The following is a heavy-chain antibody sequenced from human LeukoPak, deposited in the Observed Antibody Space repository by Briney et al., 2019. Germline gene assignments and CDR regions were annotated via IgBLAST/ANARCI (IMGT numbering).Heavy chain of an antibody. CDR2: ISNSGSTI. CDR3: ARVGDTYGKPDGFDY. D-gene: IGHD5-18*01. J-gene: IGHJ4*02. Sequence: GGSLRLSCAASGFTFSSYEMNWVRQAPGKGLEWVSYISNSGSTICHADSVKGRFTISRDNAKNSVYLQMNSLRAEDTAVYYCARVGDTYGKPDGFDYWGQGTLVTVSS. V-gene: IGHV3-48*03. CDR1: GFTFSSYE.